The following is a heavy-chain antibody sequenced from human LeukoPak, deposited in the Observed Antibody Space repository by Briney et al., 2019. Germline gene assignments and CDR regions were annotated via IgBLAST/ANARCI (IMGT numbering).Heavy chain of an antibody. CDR2: IKQDGNEK. D-gene: IGHD6-19*01. CDR3: AKEDVSSGYFDY. J-gene: IGHJ4*02. V-gene: IGHV3-7*01. Sequence: GGSLRLSCAASGFTLSSFWMSWVRQAPGKGLEWVANIKQDGNEKYYADSVKGRFTISRDNSKNTLYLQMNSLRAEDTAVYYCAKEDVSSGYFDYWGQGTLVTVSS. CDR1: GFTLSSFW.